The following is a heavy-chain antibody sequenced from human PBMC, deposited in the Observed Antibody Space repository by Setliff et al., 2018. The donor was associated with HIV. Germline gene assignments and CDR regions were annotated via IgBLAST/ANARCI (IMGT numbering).Heavy chain of an antibody. CDR3: ARVTYYYDSSSPLYYFDY. V-gene: IGHV4-38-2*01. CDR1: DYSISSGYY. D-gene: IGHD3-22*01. CDR2: IYHSGST. Sequence: SETLSLTCAVSDYSISSGYYWGWIRQPPGKGLEWIGGIYHSGSTYYNPSLKSRVTISVDTSKNQFSLNLSSVTAAGTAVYYCARVTYYYDSSSPLYYFDYWGQGTLVTVSS. J-gene: IGHJ4*02.